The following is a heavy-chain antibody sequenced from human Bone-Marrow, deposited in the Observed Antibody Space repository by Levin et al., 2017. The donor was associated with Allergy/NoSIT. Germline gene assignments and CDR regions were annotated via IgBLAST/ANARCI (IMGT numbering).Heavy chain of an antibody. CDR3: VKLGYCSGGSCYRDGSDY. CDR1: GFTFSRYE. Sequence: GGSLRLSCAASGFTFSRYEMSWVRQVPGKGLDWVSYISGSGTTVLYSDSVKGRFTISRDNAKNSLFLQMDSLRVEDTAVYYCVKLGYCSGGSCYRDGSDYWGQGTLVTVSS. V-gene: IGHV3-48*03. D-gene: IGHD2-15*01. CDR2: ISGSGTTV. J-gene: IGHJ4*02.